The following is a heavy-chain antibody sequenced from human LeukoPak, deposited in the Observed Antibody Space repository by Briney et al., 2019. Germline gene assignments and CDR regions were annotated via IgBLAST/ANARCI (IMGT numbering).Heavy chain of an antibody. CDR1: GFTFGDYA. V-gene: IGHV3-49*03. Sequence: GGSLRLSCTASGFTFGDYAMSWFRQAPGKGLEWVGFIRSKAYGGTTEYAASVKGRFTISRDDSKSIAYLQMNSLKTEDTVVYYCTRDLLDLGATADYFDYWGQGTLVTVSS. D-gene: IGHD1-26*01. J-gene: IGHJ4*02. CDR2: IRSKAYGGTT. CDR3: TRDLLDLGATADYFDY.